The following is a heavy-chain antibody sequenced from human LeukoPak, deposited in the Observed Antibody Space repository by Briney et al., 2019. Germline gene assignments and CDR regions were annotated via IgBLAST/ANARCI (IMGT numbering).Heavy chain of an antibody. J-gene: IGHJ5*02. D-gene: IGHD3-10*01. CDR3: ARDPSGLLWFGEFQNWFDP. V-gene: IGHV1-69*05. CDR2: IIPIFGTA. CDR1: GGTFSSYA. Sequence: SVKVSCKASGGTFSSYAISWVRQAPGQGLEWMGRIIPIFGTANYAQKFQGRVTITTDESTSTAYMELSGLRSEDTAVYYCARDPSGLLWFGEFQNWFDPWGQGTLVTVSS.